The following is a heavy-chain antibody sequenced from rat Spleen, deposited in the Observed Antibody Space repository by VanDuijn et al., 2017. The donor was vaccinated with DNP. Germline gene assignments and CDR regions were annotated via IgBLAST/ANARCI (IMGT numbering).Heavy chain of an antibody. V-gene: IGHV5S13*01. CDR3: ARRTRYYYGGEEYYAMDA. CDR2: ISTGGGNT. Sequence: EVQLVESGGGLVQPGRSLKLSCAASGFTFSNYGMAWVRQAPTKGLEWVASISTGGGNTYYRDSVKGRFTISRDNAKNTQYLQMDSLRSEDTATYYCARRTRYYYGGEEYYAMDAWGQGTSVTVSS. D-gene: IGHD1-1*01. CDR1: GFTFSNYG. J-gene: IGHJ4*01.